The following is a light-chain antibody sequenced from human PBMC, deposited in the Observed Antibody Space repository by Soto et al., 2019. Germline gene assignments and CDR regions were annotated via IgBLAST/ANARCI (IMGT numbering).Light chain of an antibody. CDR1: ENVRTF. CDR3: QRYGSSLT. J-gene: IGKJ4*01. Sequence: PVERATLSCIPSENVRTFVDWYQQKPGQAPRLLIHGASSRATGIPDRFSGSGSGTDFTLTISRLDPEDFAVYYCQRYGSSLTFGGGTKVDIK. V-gene: IGKV3-20*01. CDR2: GAS.